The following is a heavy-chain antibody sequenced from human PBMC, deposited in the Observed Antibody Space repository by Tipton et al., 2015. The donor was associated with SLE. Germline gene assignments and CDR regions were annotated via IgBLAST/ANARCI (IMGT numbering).Heavy chain of an antibody. Sequence: TLSLTCTVSGGSISSHYWSWIRQPPGKGLEWIGYIYYSGSTNYNPSLKSRVTISVDTSKNQFSLKLGSVTAADTAVYYCARAPRITIFGVAHDAFDIWGQGTMVTVSS. J-gene: IGHJ3*02. CDR2: IYYSGST. D-gene: IGHD3-3*01. CDR3: ARAPRITIFGVAHDAFDI. CDR1: GGSISSHY. V-gene: IGHV4-59*11.